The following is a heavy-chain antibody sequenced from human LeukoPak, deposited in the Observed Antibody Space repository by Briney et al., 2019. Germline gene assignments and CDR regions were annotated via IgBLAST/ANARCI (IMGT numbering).Heavy chain of an antibody. CDR3: ASHGYCSGGSCYIGGFDY. Sequence: GASVKVSCKASGYTFTGYYMHWVRQAPGQGLEWMGWINPNSGGTNYAQKFQGRVTMTRDTSISTAYMELSRLRSDDTAVYYCASHGYCSGGSCYIGGFDYWGQGTLVTVSS. J-gene: IGHJ4*02. CDR1: GYTFTGYY. V-gene: IGHV1-2*02. CDR2: INPNSGGT. D-gene: IGHD2-15*01.